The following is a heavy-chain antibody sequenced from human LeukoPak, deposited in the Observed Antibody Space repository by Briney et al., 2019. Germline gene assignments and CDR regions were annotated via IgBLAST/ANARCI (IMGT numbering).Heavy chain of an antibody. D-gene: IGHD3-16*01. CDR3: AKDCRGTFYYFDY. Sequence: GGSLRLSCAASGFTFDDYAMHWVRQAPGKGLEWVSGISWNSGSIGYADSVKGRFTISRDNAKNSLYLQMNSLRAEDMALYYCAKDCRGTFYYFDYWGQGTLVTVSS. J-gene: IGHJ4*02. CDR1: GFTFDDYA. V-gene: IGHV3-9*03. CDR2: ISWNSGSI.